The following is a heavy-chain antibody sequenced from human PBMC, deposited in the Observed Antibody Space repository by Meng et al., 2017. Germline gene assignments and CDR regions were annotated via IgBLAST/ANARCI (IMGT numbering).Heavy chain of an antibody. CDR2: IYYSGST. V-gene: IGHV4-59*12. CDR1: GGSISSYY. J-gene: IGHJ4*02. D-gene: IGHD5-24*01. CDR3: ARDGKRDGYSFDY. Sequence: SETLSLTCTVSGGSISSYYWSWIRQPPGKGLEWIGYIYYSGSTNYNPSLKSRVTISVDTSKNQFSLKLSSVTAADTAVYYCARDGKRDGYSFDYWGQGTLVTVAS.